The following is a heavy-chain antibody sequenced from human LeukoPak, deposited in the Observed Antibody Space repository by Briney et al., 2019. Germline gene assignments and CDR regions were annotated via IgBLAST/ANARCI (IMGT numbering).Heavy chain of an antibody. D-gene: IGHD2-2*01. CDR1: RFTFSSYG. CDR2: ISGSGGST. V-gene: IGHV3-23*01. CDR3: AKDRDLAVPALPGY. Sequence: HPGGSLRLSCAASRFTFSSYGMSWVRQAPGKGLEWVSGISGSGGSTYYADSAKGRFTISRDNSKNTLYLQMNSLRAEDTAVYYCAKDRDLAVPALPGYWGQGTLVTVSS. J-gene: IGHJ4*02.